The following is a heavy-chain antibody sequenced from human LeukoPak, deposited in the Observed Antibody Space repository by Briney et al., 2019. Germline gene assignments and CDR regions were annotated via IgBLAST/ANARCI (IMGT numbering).Heavy chain of an antibody. V-gene: IGHV4-4*02. CDR2: IYHSGST. D-gene: IGHD6-19*01. J-gene: IGHJ4*02. CDR1: GGSIISSNW. Sequence: SGTLSLTCAVSGGSIISSNWWSGVRQPAGKGLEWIGEIYHSGSTNYNPSLKSRVTISVDKSKNQLSLKLSSVTAADTAVYYCASASIAVAGTYYVDYWGQGTLVTVSS. CDR3: ASASIAVAGTYYVDY.